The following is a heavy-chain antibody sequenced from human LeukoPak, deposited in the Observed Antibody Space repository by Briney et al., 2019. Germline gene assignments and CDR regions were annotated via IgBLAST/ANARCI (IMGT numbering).Heavy chain of an antibody. CDR1: GGSINSYY. V-gene: IGHV4-59*01. Sequence: WGTLSLTCTVSGGSINSYYWSWIRQPPGKGLEWIGYVYYTGNTNYSPSLKSRVTISVDTSNNQLSLKLTSVTAADTAVYYCAREDSSCRFDYWGQGSLVTLSS. CDR2: VYYTGNT. CDR3: AREDSSCRFDY. D-gene: IGHD6-13*01. J-gene: IGHJ4*02.